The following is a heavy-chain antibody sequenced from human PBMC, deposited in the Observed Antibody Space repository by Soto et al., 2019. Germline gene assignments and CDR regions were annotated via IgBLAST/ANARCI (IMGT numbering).Heavy chain of an antibody. Sequence: QVQLVESGGGVVQPGRSLRLSCAASGFTFSNNAMDWVRQAPGKGLEWVAVISYAGSNKYIAESVKGRFTISRDNSKNTLFLQMNSLRAEDTAVYYCARWTTTSACAAMDVWGQGTRVPVSS. D-gene: IGHD1-1*01. CDR2: ISYAGSNK. CDR1: GFTFSNNA. J-gene: IGHJ6*02. CDR3: ARWTTTSACAAMDV. V-gene: IGHV3-30-3*01.